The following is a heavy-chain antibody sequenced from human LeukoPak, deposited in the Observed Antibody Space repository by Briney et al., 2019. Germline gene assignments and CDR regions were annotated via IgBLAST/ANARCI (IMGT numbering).Heavy chain of an antibody. V-gene: IGHV3-30*03. Sequence: PGGSLRLSCAASGFTFSSYGMHWVRQAPGKGLEWVAVISYDGSNKYYADSVKGRFTISRDNSKNTLYLQMNSLRAEDTAVYYCARDPYPQTSSWSYYFDYWGQGTLVIVSS. CDR2: ISYDGSNK. CDR3: ARDPYPQTSSWSYYFDY. J-gene: IGHJ4*02. CDR1: GFTFSSYG. D-gene: IGHD6-13*01.